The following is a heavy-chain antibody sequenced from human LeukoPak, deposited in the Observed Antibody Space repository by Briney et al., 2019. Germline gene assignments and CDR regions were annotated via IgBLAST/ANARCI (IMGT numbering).Heavy chain of an antibody. V-gene: IGHV1-18*01. Sequence: ASVKVSCKASGYTFTSYGISWVRQAPGQGLEWMGWISAYNGNTNYAQKLQGRVTMTTDTSTSTAYMELRSLRSDDTAVYYCASTANDYGDYWAFDIWGQGTMVTVS. J-gene: IGHJ3*02. CDR1: GYTFTSYG. CDR3: ASTANDYGDYWAFDI. CDR2: ISAYNGNT. D-gene: IGHD4-17*01.